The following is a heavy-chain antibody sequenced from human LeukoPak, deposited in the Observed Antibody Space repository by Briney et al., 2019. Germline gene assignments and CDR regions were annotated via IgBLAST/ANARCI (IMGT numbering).Heavy chain of an antibody. J-gene: IGHJ4*02. CDR1: GFTFSRYW. V-gene: IGHV3-7*05. Sequence: GGSLRLSCAASGFTFSRYWMSWVRQAPGKGLEWVANIKEDGSRNHYVDSVKGRFIISRDNAKNSLYLQMNSLRAEDTAVYYCARQLSGWYDADPYWGQGTLVTVSS. CDR2: IKEDGSRN. D-gene: IGHD6-19*01. CDR3: ARQLSGWYDADPY.